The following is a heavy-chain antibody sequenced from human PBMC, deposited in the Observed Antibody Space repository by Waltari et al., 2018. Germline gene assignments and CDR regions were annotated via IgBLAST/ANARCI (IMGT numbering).Heavy chain of an antibody. D-gene: IGHD2-2*01. CDR1: GYTLTDLS. V-gene: IGHV1-24*01. CDR3: ASGLRIPGRFRLGY. CDR2: FDPEDGEA. Sequence: QVQPEQSGAEVKKPGASVKLSCNVSGYTLTDLSLHWVRQAPGKGLEWMGGFDPEDGEAVFAQNFQGRLTLTEDTPANTAYMELTSLTSEDTAVYYCASGLRIPGRFRLGYWGQGTLVTVSS. J-gene: IGHJ4*02.